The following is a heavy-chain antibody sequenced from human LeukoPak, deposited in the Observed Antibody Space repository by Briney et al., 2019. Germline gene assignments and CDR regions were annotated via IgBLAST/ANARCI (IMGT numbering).Heavy chain of an antibody. CDR3: ARTVLWSLGEFSLRGWFDP. CDR2: ISSSSSYI. V-gene: IGHV3-21*01. D-gene: IGHD3-16*01. Sequence: GGSLRLSCAASGFTFSSYSMNWVRQAPGKGLEWVSSISSSSSYIYYADSVKGRFTISRDNAKNSLYLQMNSLRAEDTAVYYCARTVLWSLGEFSLRGWFDPWGQGTLVIVSS. CDR1: GFTFSSYS. J-gene: IGHJ5*02.